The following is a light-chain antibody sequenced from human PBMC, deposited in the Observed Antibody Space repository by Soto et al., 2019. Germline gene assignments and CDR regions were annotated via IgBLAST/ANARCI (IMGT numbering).Light chain of an antibody. J-gene: IGKJ4*01. CDR3: QQPGA. CDR2: DAS. Sequence: EIVLTQSPATLSLSPGERATLSCRASQSVSSYLAWYQQKPGQAPRLLIYDASNRATGIPARFSGSGSGTDFTLTISSLEPEDCAVYYCQQPGAFGGGTKVEIK. CDR1: QSVSSY. V-gene: IGKV3-11*01.